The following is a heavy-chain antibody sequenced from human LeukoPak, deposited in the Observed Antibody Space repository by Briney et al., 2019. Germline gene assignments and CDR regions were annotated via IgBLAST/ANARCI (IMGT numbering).Heavy chain of an antibody. CDR1: GFTLSTYW. CDR3: ASSKWFYSDS. CDR2: TGSSTI. J-gene: IGHJ4*02. Sequence: GGSLRLSCAASGFTLSTYWMHWVRQGPGKGPEWISFTGSSTIQYADSVTGRFTISRDNAKNSLYLQMNSLRVEDTAVYYCASSKWFYSDSWGQGTLVTVSS. D-gene: IGHD3-22*01. V-gene: IGHV3-69-1*02.